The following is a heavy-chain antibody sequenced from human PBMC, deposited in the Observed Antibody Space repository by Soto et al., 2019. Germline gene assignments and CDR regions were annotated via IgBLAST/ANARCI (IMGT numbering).Heavy chain of an antibody. CDR3: ARDRLPHAFDI. CDR2: IKEDGTIQ. CDR1: GFTFSAYW. Sequence: EVQLVESGGGLVQPGGSLRLSCAASGFTFSAYWRTWVRQAPGKGLEWVANIKEDGTIQYYVDSVKGRFTISRDNAKNSLYLQMNSLRAEDTAVYFCARDRLPHAFDIWGQGTMVTVSS. D-gene: IGHD5-12*01. V-gene: IGHV3-7*01. J-gene: IGHJ3*02.